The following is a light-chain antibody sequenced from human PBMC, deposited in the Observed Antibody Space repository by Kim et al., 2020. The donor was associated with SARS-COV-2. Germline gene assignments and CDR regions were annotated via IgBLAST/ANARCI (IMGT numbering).Light chain of an antibody. J-gene: IGLJ2*01. V-gene: IGLV1-44*01. CDR1: SSNIGGNT. Sequence: GQRVTISCTGSSSNIGGNTVTWYQQLPGTAPKVLIYSNDERTSGVPDRFSGSKSGTSASLAISGLQSEDEADYHCAAWDDSLKGVVFGGGTKLTVL. CDR2: SND. CDR3: AAWDDSLKGVV.